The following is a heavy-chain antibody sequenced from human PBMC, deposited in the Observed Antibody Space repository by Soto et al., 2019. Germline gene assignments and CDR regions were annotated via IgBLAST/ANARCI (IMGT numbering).Heavy chain of an antibody. Sequence: ASVKVSCKASGYTFTSYYIRWVRQAPGQGLEWMGIINPSGGSTSYAQKFQGRVTMTRDTSTSTVYMELSSLRSEDTAVYYCARPVVPAARYYYGMDVWGQGTTVTVSS. J-gene: IGHJ6*02. D-gene: IGHD2-2*01. CDR2: INPSGGST. CDR1: GYTFTSYY. V-gene: IGHV1-46*01. CDR3: ARPVVPAARYYYGMDV.